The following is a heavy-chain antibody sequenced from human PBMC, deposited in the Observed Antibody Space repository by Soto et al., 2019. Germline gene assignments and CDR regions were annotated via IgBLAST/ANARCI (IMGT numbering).Heavy chain of an antibody. J-gene: IGHJ6*02. CDR3: ARDSSGRQYYGMDV. D-gene: IGHD3-22*01. Sequence: PGGSLRLSCTPSGFIFSDYSMNWFRQAPGKGLEWISYITTTSSTMYYADSVKGRFTISRDNAKNSLYLQMNSLRDEDTAVYYCARDSSGRQYYGMDVWGQGTTVTVSS. CDR2: ITTTSSTM. V-gene: IGHV3-48*02. CDR1: GFIFSDYS.